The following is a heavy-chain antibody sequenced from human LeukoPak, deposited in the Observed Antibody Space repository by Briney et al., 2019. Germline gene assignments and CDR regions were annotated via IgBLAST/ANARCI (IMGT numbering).Heavy chain of an antibody. CDR3: ARGPNTYYDFWSGYHNWFDP. CDR1: GYTFTSYD. V-gene: IGHV1-8*01. CDR2: MNPNSGNT. J-gene: IGHJ5*02. D-gene: IGHD3-3*01. Sequence: ASVKVSCKASGYTFTSYDINWVRQATGQGLEWMGWMNPNSGNTGYAQKFQGRVTMTRNTSISTAYMELSSLRSEDTAVYYCARGPNTYYDFWSGYHNWFDPWGQGTLVTVSS.